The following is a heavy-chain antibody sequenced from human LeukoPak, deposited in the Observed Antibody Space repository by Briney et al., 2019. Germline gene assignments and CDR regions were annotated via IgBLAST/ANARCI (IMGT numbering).Heavy chain of an antibody. D-gene: IGHD6-13*01. CDR2: ISSDGSGK. V-gene: IGHV3-30*03. Sequence: PGGSLRLSCTTTGFTFSSYGMHWVRQAPGKGLEWVAVISSDGSGKHSAESVKGRFAISRDNAKNSLYLQMNSLRAEDTAVYYCASTSWYRFDYWGQGTLVTVSS. CDR1: GFTFSSYG. J-gene: IGHJ4*02. CDR3: ASTSWYRFDY.